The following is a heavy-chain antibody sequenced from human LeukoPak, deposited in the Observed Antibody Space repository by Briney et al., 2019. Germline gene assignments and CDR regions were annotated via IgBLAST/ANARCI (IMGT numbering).Heavy chain of an antibody. J-gene: IGHJ6*02. D-gene: IGHD6-19*01. CDR2: ISYDGSNK. V-gene: IGHV3-30*18. CDR1: GFTFSSYG. Sequence: GGSLRLSCAASGFTFSSYGMHWVRQAPGKGLEWVAVISYDGSNKYYADSVKGRFTISRDNSKNSLYLQMNSLRAEDTAFYYCAKETEQWLGNYYYGLDVWGQGTTVTVSS. CDR3: AKETEQWLGNYYYGLDV.